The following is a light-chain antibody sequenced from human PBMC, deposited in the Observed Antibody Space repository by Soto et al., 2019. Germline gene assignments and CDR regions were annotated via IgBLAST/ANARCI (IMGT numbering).Light chain of an antibody. CDR3: QQSYSTPPYT. Sequence: DSQMTHAPSSLSASVGDKVTITCLATQSISSYLNWYQQKPGKAPKLLIYAASSLQSGVPSRFSGSGSGTDFTLTISSLQPEDFATYYCQQSYSTPPYTFGQGTKLEIK. V-gene: IGKV1-39*01. CDR1: QSISSY. J-gene: IGKJ2*01. CDR2: AAS.